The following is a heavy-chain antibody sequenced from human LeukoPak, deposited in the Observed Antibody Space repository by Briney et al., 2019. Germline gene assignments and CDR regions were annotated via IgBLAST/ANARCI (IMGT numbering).Heavy chain of an antibody. CDR2: INPSGGST. J-gene: IGHJ4*02. CDR3: ARVSSGWYGPNDY. V-gene: IGHV1-46*01. CDR1: GGTFSSYA. Sequence: GASVKVSCKASGGTFSSYAISWVRQAPGQGLEWMGIINPSGGSTSYAQKFQGRVTMTRDMSTSTVYMELSSLRSEDTAVYYCARVSSGWYGPNDYWGQGTLVTVSS. D-gene: IGHD6-19*01.